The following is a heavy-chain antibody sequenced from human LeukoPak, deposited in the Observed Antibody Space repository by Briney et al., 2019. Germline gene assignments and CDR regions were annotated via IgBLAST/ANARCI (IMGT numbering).Heavy chain of an antibody. D-gene: IGHD6-6*01. J-gene: IGHJ6*02. V-gene: IGHV4-61*01. CDR3: ARDYSSSSTPHYGMDG. Sequence: SETLSLTCTVSGGSVSSGSYYWSWIRQPPGKGLEWIGYIYYSGSTNYNPSLKSRVTISVDTSKNQFSLKLSSVTAADTAVYYCARDYSSSSTPHYGMDGWGQGTTVTVSS. CDR1: GGSVSSGSYY. CDR2: IYYSGST.